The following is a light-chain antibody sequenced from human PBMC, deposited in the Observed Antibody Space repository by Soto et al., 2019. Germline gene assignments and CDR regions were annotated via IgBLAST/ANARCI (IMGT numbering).Light chain of an antibody. CDR1: QSAGNF. Sequence: EVVMTQSPATLSVSPGERATLSCKASQSAGNFLAWYQQKPGQAPRLLIYYISTRATGIPARFSGSGSGTEFTLTINSLQSEDSAVYYCQQHNQWPITFGQGTRLEIK. CDR3: QQHNQWPIT. CDR2: YIS. V-gene: IGKV3D-15*01. J-gene: IGKJ5*01.